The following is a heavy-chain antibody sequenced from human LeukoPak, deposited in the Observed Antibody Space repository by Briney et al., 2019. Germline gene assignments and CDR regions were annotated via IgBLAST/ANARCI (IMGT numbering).Heavy chain of an antibody. J-gene: IGHJ4*02. D-gene: IGHD5-12*01. Sequence: PGGSLTLSCAASGFTFSSYAMSWVRQVPGKGLEWVSYIDSSASTTYYAGSVQGRFTISRDNAKNSLYLQMRSLRVEDTAFYYCASAHGGSGYDRPFDYWGQGTLVTVSS. V-gene: IGHV3-48*03. CDR2: IDSSASTT. CDR3: ASAHGGSGYDRPFDY. CDR1: GFTFSSYA.